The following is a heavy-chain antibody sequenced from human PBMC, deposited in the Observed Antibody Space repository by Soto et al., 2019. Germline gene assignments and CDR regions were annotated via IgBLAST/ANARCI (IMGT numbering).Heavy chain of an antibody. V-gene: IGHV3-53*01. Sequence: LRLSCAVSGFTVSHNYMSWVRQAPGKGLEGVSVIYSGGYTAYGDSVKGRFTISRDNSKNTLYLQMNSLRADDTAVYYCAKDLTGLRSPFDYWGQGTLVTVSS. CDR3: AKDLTGLRSPFDY. CDR1: GFTVSHNY. D-gene: IGHD5-12*01. CDR2: IYSGGYT. J-gene: IGHJ4*02.